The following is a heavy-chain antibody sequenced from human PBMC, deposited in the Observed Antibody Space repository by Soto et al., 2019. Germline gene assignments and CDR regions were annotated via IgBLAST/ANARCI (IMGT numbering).Heavy chain of an antibody. V-gene: IGHV1-18*01. D-gene: IGHD4-17*01. CDR3: ARPFGDYGDYAWSLRY. J-gene: IGHJ4*02. CDR1: GYTFSGYA. Sequence: QVQLVQSGAEVKKPGASVKVSCKASGYTFSGYAMGWVRQAPGQGLEWMGWISAYNGNTDYAQKFQGRVTMTTDTSTHTAYMELRSLTSDDTAVYYCARPFGDYGDYAWSLRYWGQGTLVTVSS. CDR2: ISAYNGNT.